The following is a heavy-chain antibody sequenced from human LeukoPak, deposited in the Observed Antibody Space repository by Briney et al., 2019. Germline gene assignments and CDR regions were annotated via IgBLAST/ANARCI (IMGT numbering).Heavy chain of an antibody. CDR3: ARVIRPYYFDY. J-gene: IGHJ4*02. CDR1: GGSISSYY. V-gene: IGHV4-59*01. CDR2: IYYSGST. D-gene: IGHD4-17*01. Sequence: SETLSLTCTVSGGSISSYYWSWIRQPPGKGLEWIGYIYYSGSTNYNPSLKSRVTISVDTSKNQFSLKLSSVPAADTAVYYCARVIRPYYFDYWGQGTLVTVSS.